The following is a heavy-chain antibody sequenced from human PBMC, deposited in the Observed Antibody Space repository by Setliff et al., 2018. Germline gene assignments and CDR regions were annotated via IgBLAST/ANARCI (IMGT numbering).Heavy chain of an antibody. CDR2: INPNSGGT. CDR1: GYTFTGYY. CDR3: ARGRDFCSGYLVY. Sequence: ASVKVSCKASGYTFTGYYMHWVRQAPGQGLEWMGWINPNSGGTNYAQKFQGWVTMTRDTSISTAYMELSRLRSDDTAVYYCARGRDFCSGYLVYWGQGTLVTVSS. V-gene: IGHV1-2*04. D-gene: IGHD3-3*01. J-gene: IGHJ4*02.